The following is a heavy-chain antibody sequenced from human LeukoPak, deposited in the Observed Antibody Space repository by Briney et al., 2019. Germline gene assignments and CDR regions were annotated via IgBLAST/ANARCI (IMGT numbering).Heavy chain of an antibody. CDR2: INHSGST. V-gene: IGHV4-34*01. CDR3: ARKARSRSTLDWFDP. CDR1: GGSFSGYY. J-gene: IGHJ5*02. Sequence: SETLSLTCAVYGGSFSGYYWSWTRQPPGKGLEWIGEINHSGSTNYNPSLKSRVTISVGTSKNQFSLKLSSVTAADTAVYYCARKARSRSTLDWFDPWGQGTLVTVSS.